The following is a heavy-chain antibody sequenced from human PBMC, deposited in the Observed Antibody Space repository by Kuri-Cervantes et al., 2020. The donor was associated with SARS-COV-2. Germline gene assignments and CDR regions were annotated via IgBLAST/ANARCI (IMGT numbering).Heavy chain of an antibody. D-gene: IGHD6-19*01. CDR3: ARVGSGPGGVDH. V-gene: IGHV3-66*02. CDR2: IYGDGST. J-gene: IGHJ4*02. Sequence: GGSLRLSCAASGFTVNNNYMAWVRQAPGKGLQWVSIIYGDGSTFYADSVKGRFTISRDNSKSTLFLQMNSLRIEDTALYYCARVGSGPGGVDHWGQGTLVTVSS. CDR1: GFTVNNNY.